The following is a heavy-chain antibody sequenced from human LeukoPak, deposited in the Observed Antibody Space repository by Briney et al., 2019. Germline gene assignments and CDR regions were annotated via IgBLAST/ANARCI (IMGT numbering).Heavy chain of an antibody. Sequence: ASVKVSYKASGYTFTSYDINWVRQATGQGLEWMGWMNPNSGNTGYAQKFQGRVTMTRNTSISTAYMELSSLRSEDTAVYYCARGLYYDFWSGYSYYYYGMDVWGQGTTVTVSS. D-gene: IGHD3-3*01. CDR1: GYTFTSYD. V-gene: IGHV1-8*01. CDR3: ARGLYYDFWSGYSYYYYGMDV. J-gene: IGHJ6*02. CDR2: MNPNSGNT.